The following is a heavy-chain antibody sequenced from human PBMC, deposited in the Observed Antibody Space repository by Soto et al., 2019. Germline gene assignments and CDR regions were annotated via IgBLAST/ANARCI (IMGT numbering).Heavy chain of an antibody. J-gene: IGHJ4*02. V-gene: IGHV1-18*04. D-gene: IGHD1-26*01. CDR3: ARVRIVGAREIDF. Sequence: QVPLVQSGGEVKKPGASVKVSCKASGYTFNRHGITWVRQAPGQGLEGMGWISGYNGDINYEQKFQGRVTLSSDTLTSTVYLELKSLRFDDTAVYYCARVRIVGAREIDFWGQGTLVTVSS. CDR2: ISGYNGDI. CDR1: GYTFNRHG.